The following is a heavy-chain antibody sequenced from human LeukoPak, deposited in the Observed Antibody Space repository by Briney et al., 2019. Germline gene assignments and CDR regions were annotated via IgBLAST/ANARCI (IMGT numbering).Heavy chain of an antibody. Sequence: QSGGSLRLSCAASRFTFRTSAMNWVRQAPGKGLEWVANIKQDGSEKNYVDSVKGRFTISRDNAKNSLYLQMTSLSAEDTAVYYCARGLNLGYWGQGTLVTVSS. CDR3: ARGLNLGY. J-gene: IGHJ4*02. CDR2: IKQDGSEK. V-gene: IGHV3-7*01. CDR1: RFTFRTSA. D-gene: IGHD3-16*01.